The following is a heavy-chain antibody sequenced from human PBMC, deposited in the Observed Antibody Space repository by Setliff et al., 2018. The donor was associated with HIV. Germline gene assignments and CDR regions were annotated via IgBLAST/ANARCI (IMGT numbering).Heavy chain of an antibody. CDR2: ISAYNGNT. CDR1: GYTFTSYG. J-gene: IGHJ6*02. CDR3: ARDQGSGWYYYYYGMDV. D-gene: IGHD6-19*01. Sequence: ASVKVSCKASGYTFTSYGISWVRQAPGQGLEWMGWISAYNGNTNYAQKLQGRVTMTTDTSTSTVYMELRSLRSDDTAVYYCARDQGSGWYYYYYGMDVWGQGTTVT. V-gene: IGHV1-18*01.